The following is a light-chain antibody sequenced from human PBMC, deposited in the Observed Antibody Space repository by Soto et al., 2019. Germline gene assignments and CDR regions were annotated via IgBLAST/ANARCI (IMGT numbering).Light chain of an antibody. Sequence: EIVLTQSPGTLSLSPGERATLSCRASQSVSSSYLAWYQQKPGQAPRLLIYGASNRATGIPDRFSGSGSGTDFTLTISTLEPEDFAVYYCQQYGGSPGAFGQGTKV. CDR2: GAS. CDR1: QSVSSSY. V-gene: IGKV3-20*01. CDR3: QQYGGSPGA. J-gene: IGKJ1*01.